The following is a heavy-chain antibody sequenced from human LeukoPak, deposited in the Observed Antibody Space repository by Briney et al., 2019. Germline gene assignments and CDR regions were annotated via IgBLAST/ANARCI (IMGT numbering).Heavy chain of an antibody. CDR2: INAGNGNT. CDR1: GYTFTSYA. V-gene: IGHV1-3*01. Sequence: GASVKVSCKASGYTFTSYAMHWVRQAPGQRLEWMGWINAGNGNTKYSQKFQGRVTITRDTSASTAYMELSSLRSEDTAVYYCARGLDVGAPPDYYYYGMDVWGQGTTVTVSS. D-gene: IGHD1-26*01. CDR3: ARGLDVGAPPDYYYYGMDV. J-gene: IGHJ6*02.